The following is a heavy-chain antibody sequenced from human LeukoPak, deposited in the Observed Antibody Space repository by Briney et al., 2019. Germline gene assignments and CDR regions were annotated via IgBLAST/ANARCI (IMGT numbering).Heavy chain of an antibody. V-gene: IGHV3-7*01. Sequence: GGSLRLSCAASGFTLTSHWMSWVRQAPGKGLEWVANIKQDGSEKFYVDSVKGRFTISRDNAKKSLYLQMNSLRAEDTAVYYCVRPVYFAADYWGQGTLVTVSS. CDR1: GFTLTSHW. J-gene: IGHJ4*02. CDR3: VRPVYFAADY. D-gene: IGHD5/OR15-5a*01. CDR2: IKQDGSEK.